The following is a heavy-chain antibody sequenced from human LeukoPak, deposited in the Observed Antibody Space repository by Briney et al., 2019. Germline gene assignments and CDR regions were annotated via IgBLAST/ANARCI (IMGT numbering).Heavy chain of an antibody. J-gene: IGHJ3*02. CDR3: EGGGFGYYDSNGYYRERDLDAFDI. D-gene: IGHD3-22*01. CDR2: IRSKAYGGTT. CDR1: GFTFGDYA. Sequence: GGSLRLSCTASGFTFGDYAMSWFRQAPGKGLEWVGFIRSKAYGGTTEYAASVKGRFTISRDDSKSIAYLQMNSLKTEDTAVYYCEGGGFGYYDSNGYYRERDLDAFDIWGQGTMVTVSS. V-gene: IGHV3-49*03.